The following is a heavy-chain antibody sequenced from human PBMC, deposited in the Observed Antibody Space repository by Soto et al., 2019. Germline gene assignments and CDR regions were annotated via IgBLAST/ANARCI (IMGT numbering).Heavy chain of an antibody. CDR3: ARESARQFDY. CDR1: GFTFSSYS. Sequence: GGSLRLSCAASGFTFSSYSMNWVRQAPGKGLEWVSYISSSSSTIYYADSVKGRFTISRDNAKNSLYLQMNSLRAEDTAVYYYARESARQFDYWGQGTLVTVSS. CDR2: ISSSSSTI. J-gene: IGHJ4*02. V-gene: IGHV3-48*01.